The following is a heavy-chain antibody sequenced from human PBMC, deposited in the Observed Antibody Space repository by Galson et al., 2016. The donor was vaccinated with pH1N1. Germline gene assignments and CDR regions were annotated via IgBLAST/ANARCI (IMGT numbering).Heavy chain of an antibody. CDR3: ARSYCSRTSCYGGSYSYYAMDV. Sequence: SVKVSCKASGYTFTSNAMNWVRQAPGQGLEWMGWINTNTGNPTYAQGFTGRFVFSLDTSVSMAYLQISSLKAEDAAVYYCARSYCSRTSCYGGSYSYYAMDVWGQGTTVTVSS. D-gene: IGHD2-2*01. V-gene: IGHV7-4-1*04. CDR2: INTNTGNP. J-gene: IGHJ6*02. CDR1: GYTFTSNA.